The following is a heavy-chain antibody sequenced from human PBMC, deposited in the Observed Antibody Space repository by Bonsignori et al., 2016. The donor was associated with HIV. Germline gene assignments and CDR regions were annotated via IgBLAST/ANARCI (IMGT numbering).Heavy chain of an antibody. CDR2: IYTSGTT. CDR3: VRDRESGGYNAYGKYFYYSYMDV. Sequence: SETLSLTCTVSGGSFNSDNYYWTWIRQPAGKGLEWIGHIYTSGTTNYNPSLKSRVTISVDTSKGQFSLKLSSVTAADTAVYYCVRDRESGGYNAYGKYFYYSYMDVWGNGTTVTVSS. CDR1: GGSFNSDNYY. V-gene: IGHV4-61*09. D-gene: IGHD5-12*01. J-gene: IGHJ6*03.